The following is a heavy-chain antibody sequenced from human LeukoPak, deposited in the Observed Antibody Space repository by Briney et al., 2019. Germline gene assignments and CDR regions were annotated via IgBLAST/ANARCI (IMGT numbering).Heavy chain of an antibody. V-gene: IGHV1-46*01. D-gene: IGHD3-22*01. Sequence: ASVKVSCKASGYTFTSYYMHSVRQAPGQGLEWMGIINPSGGSTSYAQKFQGRVTMTRNTSISTAYMELSSLRSEDTAVYYCASDFYYYDSSGYYYDFQHWGQGTLVTVSS. CDR2: INPSGGST. J-gene: IGHJ1*01. CDR3: ASDFYYYDSSGYYYDFQH. CDR1: GYTFTSYY.